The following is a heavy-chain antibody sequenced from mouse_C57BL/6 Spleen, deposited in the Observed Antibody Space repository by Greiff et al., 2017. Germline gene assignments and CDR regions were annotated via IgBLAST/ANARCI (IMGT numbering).Heavy chain of an antibody. CDR3: ASNYVIDYAMDY. CDR1: GYTFTSSG. CDR2: IYPRSGNT. Sequence: VQLQQSGAELARPGASVKLSCKASGYTFTSSGISWVKQRTGQGLEWIGEIYPRSGNTYYNEKFQGKATLTADKSSSTAYMELRSLTSEDSAVYFCASNYVIDYAMDYWGQGTSVTVSS. V-gene: IGHV1-81*01. J-gene: IGHJ4*01. D-gene: IGHD2-1*01.